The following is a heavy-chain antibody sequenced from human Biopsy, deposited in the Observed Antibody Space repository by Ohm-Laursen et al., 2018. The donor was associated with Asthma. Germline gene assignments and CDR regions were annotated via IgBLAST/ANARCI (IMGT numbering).Heavy chain of an antibody. CDR3: ARMISYYHEMRAPFFDY. CDR1: GYTVTRYA. D-gene: IGHD3-22*01. J-gene: IGHJ4*02. V-gene: IGHV7-4-1*02. Sequence: GASVKVSCKPSGYTVTRYAINWVRQAPGQGLEWMGWINTNTGNPTYAQGFTGRFVFSLDTSVNTAHLQISSLKAEDTVVYYCARMISYYHEMRAPFFDYWGQGTLVTVSS. CDR2: INTNTGNP.